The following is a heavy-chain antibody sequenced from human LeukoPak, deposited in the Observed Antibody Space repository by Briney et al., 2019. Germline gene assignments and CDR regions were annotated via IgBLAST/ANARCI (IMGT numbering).Heavy chain of an antibody. J-gene: IGHJ5*02. CDR2: IYPGGSDT. Sequence: GASLQISCKGSGYSFTSYWIGWVRQMPGKGLEWMGIIYPGGSDTRYSPSFQGQVTISADKSISTAYLQWSSLKASDTAMYYCARQGYSSSWDNWFDPWGQGTLVTVSS. CDR3: ARQGYSSSWDNWFDP. D-gene: IGHD6-13*01. CDR1: GYSFTSYW. V-gene: IGHV5-51*01.